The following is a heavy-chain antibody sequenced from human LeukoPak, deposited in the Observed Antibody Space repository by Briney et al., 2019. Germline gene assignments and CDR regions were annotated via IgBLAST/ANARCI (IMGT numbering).Heavy chain of an antibody. J-gene: IGHJ6*02. D-gene: IGHD2-2*01. CDR2: ISSSSSYT. CDR3: ARDCSSTSCHYGMDV. CDR1: GFTFSDYY. V-gene: IGHV3-11*06. Sequence: GGSLRLSCVASGFTFSDYYMSWIRQAPGKGLEWVSYISSSSSYTNYADSVKGRFTISRDNAKNSLYLQMNSLRAEDTAVYYCARDCSSTSCHYGMDVWGQGTTVTVS.